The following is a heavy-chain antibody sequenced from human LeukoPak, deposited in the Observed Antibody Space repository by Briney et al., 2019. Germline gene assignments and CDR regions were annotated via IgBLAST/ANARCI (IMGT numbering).Heavy chain of an antibody. D-gene: IGHD3-22*01. CDR3: ARSPPRYDSSGYYDY. J-gene: IGHJ4*02. CDR1: GGSISSYY. CDR2: IYYSGST. Sequence: SETLSLTCTVSGGSISSYYWSWIRQPPGKGLEWIGYIYYSGSTNYNPSLKSRVTISVDTSKNQFSLKLGSVTGAGTAVYYCARSPPRYDSSGYYDYWGQGTLVTVSS. V-gene: IGHV4-59*01.